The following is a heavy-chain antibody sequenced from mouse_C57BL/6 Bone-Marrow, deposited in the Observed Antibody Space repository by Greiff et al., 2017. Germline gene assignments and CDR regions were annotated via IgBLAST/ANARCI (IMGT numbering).Heavy chain of an antibody. CDR1: GYAFTNYL. CDR3: ARRMDY. CDR2: INPGSGGT. Sequence: VQLQQSGAELVRPGTSVQVSCKASGYAFTNYLIEWVKQRPGQGLEWIGVINPGSGGTNYNEKFKGKATLTADKSSSTAYMQLSSLTSEDSAVYFCARRMDYWGQGTSVTVSS. V-gene: IGHV1-54*01. J-gene: IGHJ4*01.